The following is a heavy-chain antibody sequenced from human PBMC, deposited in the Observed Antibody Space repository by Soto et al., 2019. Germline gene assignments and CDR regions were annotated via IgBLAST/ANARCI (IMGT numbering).Heavy chain of an antibody. CDR2: ISYDGSNK. Sequence: GGSLRLSCAASGFTFSSYAMHWVRQAPGKGLEWVAVISYDGSNKYYADSVKGRFTISRDNSKNTLYLQMNSLRAEDTAVYYCAREAGVDDSNGYYSILDYWGQGTLVTVSS. CDR1: GFTFSSYA. D-gene: IGHD3-22*01. J-gene: IGHJ4*02. V-gene: IGHV3-30-3*01. CDR3: AREAGVDDSNGYYSILDY.